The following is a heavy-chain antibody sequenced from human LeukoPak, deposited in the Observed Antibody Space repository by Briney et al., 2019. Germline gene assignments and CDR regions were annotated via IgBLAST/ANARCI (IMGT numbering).Heavy chain of an antibody. J-gene: IGHJ4*02. Sequence: SETLSLTCTVSGGSVSSGPYYWSWIRQPPGKGLEWIGYIYHSGNTNYNPSLKSRVTISVDTSKNQFSLKLNSVTAADTAVYCCARLLYYYVSGSYSYFDYWGQGTLVTVSS. CDR2: IYHSGNT. CDR1: GGSVSSGPYY. D-gene: IGHD3-10*01. CDR3: ARLLYYYVSGSYSYFDY. V-gene: IGHV4-61*01.